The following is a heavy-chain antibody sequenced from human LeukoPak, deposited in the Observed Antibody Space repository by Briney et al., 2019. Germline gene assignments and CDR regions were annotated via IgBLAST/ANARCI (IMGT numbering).Heavy chain of an antibody. CDR2: IKQDGSEK. Sequence: PGGSLRLSCAASGFTFSSYWMSWVRQAPGKALEGVANIKQDGSEKYYVDSVKGRFTISRDNAKNSLYLQMNSLRAEDTAVYYCARDSSGWYVAALAPAPCDYWGQGTLVTVSS. CDR1: GFTFSSYW. D-gene: IGHD6-19*01. V-gene: IGHV3-7*01. J-gene: IGHJ4*02. CDR3: ARDSSGWYVAALAPAPCDY.